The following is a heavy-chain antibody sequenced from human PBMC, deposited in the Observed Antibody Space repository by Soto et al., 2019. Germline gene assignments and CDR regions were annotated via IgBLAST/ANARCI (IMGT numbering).Heavy chain of an antibody. CDR1: GGSISSSTYY. CDR3: ARVRTMVRGVTIKRWFDP. J-gene: IGHJ5*02. V-gene: IGHV4-39*01. CDR2: IYQSGST. D-gene: IGHD3-10*01. Sequence: SETLSLTCTVSGGSISSSTYYWGWIRQPPGNGLEWIGNIYQSGSTYYNLSLKSRVTISVDTSKNQFSLKLSSVTAADTAVYYCARVRTMVRGVTIKRWFDPWGQGTLVTVSS.